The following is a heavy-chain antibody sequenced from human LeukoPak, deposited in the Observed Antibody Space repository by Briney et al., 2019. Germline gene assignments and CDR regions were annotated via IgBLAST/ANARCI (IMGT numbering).Heavy chain of an antibody. CDR2: INPKSGGT. D-gene: IGHD5-12*01. J-gene: IGHJ4*02. Sequence: ASVKVSCKASGYTFTAYFINWVRQAPGQGLEWMGWINPKSGGTKYAQKFQGRVTMTRDTTISTAYMELSRLKSDDTAVYYCARDIGQGRLGEDYWGQGTLVTVSS. CDR1: GYTFTAYF. CDR3: ARDIGQGRLGEDY. V-gene: IGHV1-2*02.